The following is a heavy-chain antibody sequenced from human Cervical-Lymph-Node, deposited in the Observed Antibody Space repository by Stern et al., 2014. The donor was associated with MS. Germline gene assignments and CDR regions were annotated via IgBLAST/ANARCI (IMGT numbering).Heavy chain of an antibody. CDR2: VDWDDEK. D-gene: IGHD5-12*01. CDR3: ARMRYSGDYFIDY. CDR1: GFSLSTPGVG. V-gene: IGHV2-70*01. Sequence: GQSGPALVKPTQSLTLTCTFSGFSLSTPGVGVTWIRQPPGKALEWLALVDWDDEKYFSTSLKTRLSIFKDTSKNQVVLTMTNVDPVDTATFYCARMRYSGDYFIDYWGQGTLVTVSS. J-gene: IGHJ4*02.